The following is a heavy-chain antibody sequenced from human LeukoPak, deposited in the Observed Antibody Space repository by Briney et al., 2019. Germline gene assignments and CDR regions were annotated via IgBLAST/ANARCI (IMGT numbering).Heavy chain of an antibody. CDR1: GGSITIYY. Sequence: SETLSLTCSVSGGSITIYYWSWIRQSPGKGLEWIGYMYHSGSTKYNPSLKSRVTISADTSKNQFSLKLNSVTAADTAVYYCARVRFGELIWFDPWGQGTLVTVSS. CDR3: ARVRFGELIWFDP. CDR2: MYHSGST. J-gene: IGHJ5*02. D-gene: IGHD3-10*01. V-gene: IGHV4-59*01.